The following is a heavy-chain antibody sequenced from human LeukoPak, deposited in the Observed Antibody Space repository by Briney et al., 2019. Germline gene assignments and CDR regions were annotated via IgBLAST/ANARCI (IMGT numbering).Heavy chain of an antibody. CDR2: IYYSGST. D-gene: IGHD3-10*01. Sequence: SETLSLTCTVSGGSISSSSYCWGWIRQPPGKGLEWIGSIYYSGSTYYNPSLKSRVTISVDTSKNQFSLKLSSVTAADTAVYYCARSSGSYSNWFDPWGQGTLVTVSS. CDR1: GGSISSSSYC. J-gene: IGHJ5*02. V-gene: IGHV4-39*01. CDR3: ARSSGSYSNWFDP.